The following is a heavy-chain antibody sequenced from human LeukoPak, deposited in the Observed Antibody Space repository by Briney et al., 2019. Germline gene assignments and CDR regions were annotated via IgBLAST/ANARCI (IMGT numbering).Heavy chain of an antibody. V-gene: IGHV3-21*01. J-gene: IGHJ4*02. Sequence: GGSLRLSCAASGFTFSSYTMNWVRQAPGKGLEWVSSISSSSTYINYADSVKGRFTISRDNAKNSLYLQMNSLRAEDTAVYYCARDRSPGNFDYWGQGTLGTVSS. CDR1: GFTFSSYT. D-gene: IGHD3-10*01. CDR2: ISSSSTYI. CDR3: ARDRSPGNFDY.